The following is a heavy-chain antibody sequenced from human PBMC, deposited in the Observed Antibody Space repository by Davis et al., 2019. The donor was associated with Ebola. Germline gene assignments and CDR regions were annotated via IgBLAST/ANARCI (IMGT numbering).Heavy chain of an antibody. J-gene: IGHJ6*02. CDR1: GGTFSSYA. CDR3: ARDVGYSYVDYGMDV. V-gene: IGHV1-69*06. D-gene: IGHD5-18*01. Sequence: AASVKVSCKASGGTFSSYAISWVRQAPGQGLEWMGGIIPIFGTANYAQKFQGRVTITADKSTSTAYMELSSLRSEDTAVYYCARDVGYSYVDYGMDVWGQGTTVTVSS. CDR2: IIPIFGTA.